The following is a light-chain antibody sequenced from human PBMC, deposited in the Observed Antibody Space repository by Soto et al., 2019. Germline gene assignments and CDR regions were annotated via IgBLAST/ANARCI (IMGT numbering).Light chain of an antibody. V-gene: IGKV1-5*03. J-gene: IGKJ1*01. CDR1: KSIGNW. CDR3: QQHRGSSWT. CDR2: KAS. Sequence: DIQMTQSPSTLSAFVGDRVTITCRSLKSIGNWLALYQQKPGKVPHPLIYKASRLESGVPSRFSGSGSGTEFTLTISSLQPDDLATYYCQQHRGSSWTFGQGTKVEI.